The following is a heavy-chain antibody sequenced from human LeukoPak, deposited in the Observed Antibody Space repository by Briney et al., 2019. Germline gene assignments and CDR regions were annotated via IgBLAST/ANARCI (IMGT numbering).Heavy chain of an antibody. D-gene: IGHD3-10*01. Sequence: KPSETLSLTCTVSGGSISSYYWSWIRQPPGKGLEWIGYIYYSGSTNYNPSLKSRVTISVDTSKNQFSLKLSSVTAADTAVYYCARDMGYFDYWGQGTLVTVSS. J-gene: IGHJ4*02. V-gene: IGHV4-59*01. CDR3: ARDMGYFDY. CDR2: IYYSGST. CDR1: GGSISSYY.